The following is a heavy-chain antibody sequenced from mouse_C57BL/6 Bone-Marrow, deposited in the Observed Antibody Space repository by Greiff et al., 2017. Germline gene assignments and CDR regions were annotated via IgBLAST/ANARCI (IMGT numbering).Heavy chain of an antibody. V-gene: IGHV1-82*01. J-gene: IGHJ3*01. CDR2: IYPGDGDT. CDR3: ARTDLLWFFAY. Sequence: QVQLKQSGPELVKPGASVKMSCKASGYAFSSSWMNWVKQRPGKGLEWIGRIYPGDGDTNYNGKFKGKATLTADKSSSTAYMELSSLTSEDSAVYFSARTDLLWFFAYWGQGTLVTVSA. D-gene: IGHD1-1*02. CDR1: GYAFSSSW.